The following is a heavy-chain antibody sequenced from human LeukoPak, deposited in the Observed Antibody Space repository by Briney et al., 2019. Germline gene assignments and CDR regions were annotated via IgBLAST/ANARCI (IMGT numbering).Heavy chain of an antibody. D-gene: IGHD2-15*01. V-gene: IGHV3-30-3*01. CDR2: ISYDGSNK. CDR1: GLTFSSYA. CDR3: ARATHRYCSGGSCYVSDY. Sequence: GGSLRLSCAASGLTFSSYAMHWVRQAPGKGLEWVAVISYDGSNKYYADSVKGRFTISRDNSKNTLYLQMNSLRAEDTAVYYCARATHRYCSGGSCYVSDYWGQGTLVIVSS. J-gene: IGHJ4*02.